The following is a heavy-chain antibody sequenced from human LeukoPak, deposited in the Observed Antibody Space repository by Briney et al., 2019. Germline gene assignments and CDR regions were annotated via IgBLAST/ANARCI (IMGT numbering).Heavy chain of an antibody. CDR1: GYTFTDYF. CDR3: ARGIQWELLSGLFDY. CDR2: INPNNGGT. J-gene: IGHJ4*02. D-gene: IGHD1-26*01. Sequence: ASVKVSCKASGYTFTDYFLHWVRQAPGQGLEWLGWINPNNGGTNYAQKFQGRVTMARDTSISTAYMELSRLRSDDTAVYYCARGIQWELLSGLFDYWGQGTLVTVSS. V-gene: IGHV1-2*02.